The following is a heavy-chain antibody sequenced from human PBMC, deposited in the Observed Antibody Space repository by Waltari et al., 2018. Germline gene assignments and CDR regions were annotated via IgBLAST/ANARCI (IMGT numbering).Heavy chain of an antibody. V-gene: IGHV4-59*01. CDR3: ARESGGDAFDI. CDR2: IYYSGST. D-gene: IGHD3-16*01. CDR1: VGSLTSTY. Sequence: QVQLQESGPGLVKRSETLSLTCTVSVGSLTSTYWSWLRQPPGKGLEWIGYIYYSGSTNYNTSLKRRVTISVDTSKNQFSLKLSSVTAADTAVYYCARESGGDAFDIWGQGTMVTVSS. J-gene: IGHJ3*02.